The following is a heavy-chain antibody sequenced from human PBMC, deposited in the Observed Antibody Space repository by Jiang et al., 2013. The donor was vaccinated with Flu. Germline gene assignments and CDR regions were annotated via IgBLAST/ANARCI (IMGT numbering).Heavy chain of an antibody. V-gene: IGHV6-1*01. CDR3: ARTQGAIDY. J-gene: IGHJ4*02. Sequence: VSVKSRIRINPDTSKNQFSLQLNSVTPEDTAVYYCARTQGAIDYWGQGTLVTVSS.